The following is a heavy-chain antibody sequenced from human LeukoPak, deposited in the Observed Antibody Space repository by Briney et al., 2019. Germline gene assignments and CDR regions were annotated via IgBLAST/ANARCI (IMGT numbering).Heavy chain of an antibody. D-gene: IGHD4-23*01. CDR2: IFYTGST. J-gene: IGHJ4*02. Sequence: SETLSLTCAVSGGSINNYYWTWIRQPPGKGLEWIGYIFYTGSTNYSPSLKSRVTMSVDTSKNEFSLNLRSLTAADTAVYYCARDHYGGNSELYYWGQGILVTVFS. CDR1: GGSINNYY. V-gene: IGHV4-59*01. CDR3: ARDHYGGNSELYY.